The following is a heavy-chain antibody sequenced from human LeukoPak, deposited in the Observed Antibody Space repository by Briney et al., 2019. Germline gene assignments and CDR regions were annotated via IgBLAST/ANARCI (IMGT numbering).Heavy chain of an antibody. CDR2: IYSSGSA. Sequence: SETLSLTCTVSGGSISNYYWSWIRQPAGKGLEWVGRIYSSGSASYNPSLKSRVTISVDTSKNQFSLKLSSVTAADTAVYYCAREGGVGSYYYYYMDVWGKGTTVTVSS. CDR1: GGSISNYY. D-gene: IGHD3-16*01. J-gene: IGHJ6*03. V-gene: IGHV4-4*07. CDR3: AREGGVGSYYYYYMDV.